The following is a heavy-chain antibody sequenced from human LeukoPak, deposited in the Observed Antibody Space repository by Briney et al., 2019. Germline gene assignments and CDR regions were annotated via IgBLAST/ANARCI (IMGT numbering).Heavy chain of an antibody. J-gene: IGHJ5*02. CDR1: GFTFSNHA. CDR3: AREESARRIHALHP. Sequence: GALRLSCEASGFTFSNHAMSWVRQGAGKGLEWVAAISDRGGSTYYGDSVKGRFTISRDNSKNTLYLQMNTLRPEDTAVYYCAREESARRIHALHPWGQGTLVTVSA. CDR2: ISDRGGST. V-gene: IGHV3-23*01. D-gene: IGHD2-15*01.